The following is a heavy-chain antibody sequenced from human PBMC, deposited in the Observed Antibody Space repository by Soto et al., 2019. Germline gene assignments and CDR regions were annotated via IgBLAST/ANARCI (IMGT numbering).Heavy chain of an antibody. V-gene: IGHV1-46*01. J-gene: IGHJ3*02. D-gene: IGHD2-15*01. CDR2: INPSGGST. Sequence: QVQLVQSGAEAKKPGASVKVSCKASGYPFTGYYIHWVRQAPGHGLEWMGTINPSGGSTDSAQKFQGRVTMTRDTSMSTVYMELSGLRAEDTAVYYCARRVVVDPRSTPVALDTWGQGTTVTVSS. CDR1: GYPFTGYY. CDR3: ARRVVVDPRSTPVALDT.